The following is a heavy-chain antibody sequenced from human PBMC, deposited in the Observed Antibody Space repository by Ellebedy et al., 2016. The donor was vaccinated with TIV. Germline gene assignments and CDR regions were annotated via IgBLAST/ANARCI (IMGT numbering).Heavy chain of an antibody. D-gene: IGHD5-18*01. J-gene: IGHJ4*02. CDR1: GGSISSNY. CDR2: IYNSVIT. CDR3: ARGGYSYGTTFDY. V-gene: IGHV4-59*12. Sequence: MPSETLSLTCTVSGGSISSNYWDWIRQPPGKGLEWIGYIYNSVITNYNPSLKSRVTMSVDTSKRQLSLKLRSVTAADTAVYYCARGGYSYGTTFDYWGQGTLVTVSS.